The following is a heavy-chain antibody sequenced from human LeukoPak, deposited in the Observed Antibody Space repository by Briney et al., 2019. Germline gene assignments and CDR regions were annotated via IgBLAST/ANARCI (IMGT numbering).Heavy chain of an antibody. J-gene: IGHJ4*02. CDR3: ARAGTCSSTSCDGGIEY. CDR1: GFAFSSYN. D-gene: IGHD2-2*01. CDR2: ISTTSTYI. Sequence: GGSLRLSCAASGFAFSSYNMRWVRQAPGKGLEWVSFISTTSTYIYYADSVKGRFTVSRDNSKNLLYLQMDSLRVEDTAVYYCARAGTCSSTSCDGGIEYWGQGTLVTVSS. V-gene: IGHV3-21*06.